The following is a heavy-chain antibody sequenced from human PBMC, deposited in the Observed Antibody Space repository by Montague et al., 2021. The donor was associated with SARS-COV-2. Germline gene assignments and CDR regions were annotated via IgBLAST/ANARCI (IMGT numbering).Heavy chain of an antibody. CDR2: SSGSDGGT. J-gene: IGHJ6*02. CDR3: AKDSYYYGLGYGMDV. D-gene: IGHD3-10*01. CDR1: GFTFSNSA. V-gene: IGHV3-23*01. Sequence: SLRLSCAASGFTFSNSAMNWVRQAPGKGLEWVSGSSGSDGGTHYADSVKGRFTISRDNSKNVLYLQMNSLRAEDTALYYSAKDSYYYGLGYGMDVWGQGTTVTVSS.